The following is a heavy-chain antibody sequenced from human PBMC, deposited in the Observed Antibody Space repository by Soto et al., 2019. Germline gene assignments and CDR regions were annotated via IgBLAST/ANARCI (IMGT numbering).Heavy chain of an antibody. CDR3: ARLAGSSGWETQGYYYYYGMDV. D-gene: IGHD6-19*01. V-gene: IGHV4-39*01. J-gene: IGHJ6*02. CDR1: GGSISSSSYY. Sequence: QLQLQESGPGLVKPSETLSLTCTVSGGSISSSSYYWGWIRQPPGKGLEWIGSIYYSGSTYYNPSLKSRVTISVDTSKNQFSLKLSSVTAADTAVYYCARLAGSSGWETQGYYYYYGMDVWGQGTTVTVSS. CDR2: IYYSGST.